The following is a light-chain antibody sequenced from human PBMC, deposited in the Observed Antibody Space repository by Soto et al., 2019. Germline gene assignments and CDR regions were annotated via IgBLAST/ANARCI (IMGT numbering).Light chain of an antibody. CDR3: QQRSNPLT. J-gene: IGKJ4*01. CDR1: QSVSSSY. V-gene: IGKV3D-20*02. Sequence: EIVLTQSPGTLSLSPGDRATLSCRASQSVSSSYLAWYQQKPGQAPSLLISDASNRATGIPDRFSGSGSGTDFTLTISSLEPEDFAVYYCQQRSNPLTFGGGTKV. CDR2: DAS.